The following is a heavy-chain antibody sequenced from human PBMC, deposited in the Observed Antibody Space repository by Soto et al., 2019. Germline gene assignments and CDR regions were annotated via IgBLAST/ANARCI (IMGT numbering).Heavy chain of an antibody. CDR1: GFTFSSYA. V-gene: IGHV3-30-3*01. J-gene: IGHJ4*02. Sequence: QVQLVESGGGVVQPGRSLRLSCAASGFTFSSYAMHWVRQAPGKGLEWVAIISYDGSSKYYADSVKGRFTISRDNSKNTLYLQMNSLRAEDTAVYYCARDTSPYSSGWHNRHFDYWVQGTLVPVS. CDR2: ISYDGSSK. D-gene: IGHD6-19*01. CDR3: ARDTSPYSSGWHNRHFDY.